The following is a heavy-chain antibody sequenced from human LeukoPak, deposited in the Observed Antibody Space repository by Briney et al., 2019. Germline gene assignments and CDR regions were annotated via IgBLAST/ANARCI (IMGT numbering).Heavy chain of an antibody. Sequence: SETLSLTCTVSGGSISSDYWSWIRQPPGKGLEWIGYIYYSGSTNYNPSLKSRVTISVDTSKNQFSLKLSSVTAADTAVYYCARGNQYIAVAGTRPHAFDIWGQGTMVTVSS. CDR1: GGSISSDY. CDR3: ARGNQYIAVAGTRPHAFDI. J-gene: IGHJ3*02. V-gene: IGHV4-59*01. CDR2: IYYSGST. D-gene: IGHD6-19*01.